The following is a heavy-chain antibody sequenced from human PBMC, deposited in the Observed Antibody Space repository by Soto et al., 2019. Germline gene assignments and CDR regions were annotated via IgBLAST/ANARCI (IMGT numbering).Heavy chain of an antibody. CDR1: GCTFRSYA. V-gene: IGHV1-69*06. Sequence: RASVQVSCQASGCTFRSYAISWVRQAPGQGLEWMGGIIPIFGTANYAQKFQGRVTITADKSTSTAYMELSSPRSEDTVVYYCARDPPPTRNYYDSTGYNGSWGQGTLVTVSS. J-gene: IGHJ4*02. CDR2: IIPIFGTA. CDR3: ARDPPPTRNYYDSTGYNGS. D-gene: IGHD3-22*01.